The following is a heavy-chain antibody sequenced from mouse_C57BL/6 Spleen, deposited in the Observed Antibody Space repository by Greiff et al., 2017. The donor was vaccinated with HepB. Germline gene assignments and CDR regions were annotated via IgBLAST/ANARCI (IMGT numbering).Heavy chain of an antibody. J-gene: IGHJ3*01. V-gene: IGHV1-64*01. D-gene: IGHD2-4*01. CDR3: ARYDYDGWFAY. Sequence: VKLQQPGAELVKPGASVKLSCKASGYTFTSYWMHWVKQRPGQGLEWIGMIHPNSGSTNYNEKFKSKATLTVDKSSSTAYMQLSSLTSEDSAVYYCARYDYDGWFAYWGQGTLVTVSA. CDR2: IHPNSGST. CDR1: GYTFTSYW.